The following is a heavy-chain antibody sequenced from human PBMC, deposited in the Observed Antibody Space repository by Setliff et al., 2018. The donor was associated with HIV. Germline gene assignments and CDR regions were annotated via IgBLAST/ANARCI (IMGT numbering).Heavy chain of an antibody. D-gene: IGHD3-3*01. CDR3: AKGVDYNFWSGLNY. J-gene: IGHJ4*02. V-gene: IGHV3-30*02. Sequence: PGGSLRLSCAASDFTFSSYGMHWVRQAPGKGLEWVAFIRYDGSYKFYADSVKGRFTISRDNSKNTLYLQMNSLRAEDTAVYYCAKGVDYNFWSGLNYWGQGTLVTVSS. CDR1: DFTFSSYG. CDR2: IRYDGSYK.